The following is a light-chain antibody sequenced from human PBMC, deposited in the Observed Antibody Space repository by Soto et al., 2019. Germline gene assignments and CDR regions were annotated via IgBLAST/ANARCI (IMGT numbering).Light chain of an antibody. V-gene: IGLV2-23*02. Sequence: HSALTQPASVSGSPGQSITISCTGTSSDVGSYNLVSWYQQHPGKAPKLMISEVTKRPSGVSNRFYGSKSGNTASLTISGLQADDESDYYCCSYAGSNTWVFGGGTKLTVL. CDR3: CSYAGSNTWV. CDR2: EVT. J-gene: IGLJ3*02. CDR1: SSDVGSYNL.